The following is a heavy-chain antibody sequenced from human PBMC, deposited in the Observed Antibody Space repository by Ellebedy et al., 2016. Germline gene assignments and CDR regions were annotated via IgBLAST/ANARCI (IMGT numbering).Heavy chain of an antibody. CDR3: RQGHYANY. D-gene: IGHD4-17*01. V-gene: IGHV3-23*01. J-gene: IGHJ4*02. CDR2: ISPGSDIT. Sequence: GGSLRLSXTASGLNFNTFFMTWVRQAPGKGLEWVSTISPGSDITRLADSVKGRFTMSRDIPKNTVYLQMNRLRAEDTAVYYCRQGHYANYWGQGTLVTVSS. CDR1: GLNFNTFF.